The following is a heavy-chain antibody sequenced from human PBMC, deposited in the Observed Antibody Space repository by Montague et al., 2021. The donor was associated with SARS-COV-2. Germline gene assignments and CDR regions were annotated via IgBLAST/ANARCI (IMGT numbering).Heavy chain of an antibody. CDR3: ARGTRVVGVTPGFRW. D-gene: IGHD1-26*01. Sequence: SETLSLTCAVYGGSFHIFSWGWISQSPGKGLEWIGEVDQGGKTNYNPSLKSRVTISVDTSKNQFSLNLTSVTAADAAMYYCARGTRVVGVTPGFRWWGQGTQVAVSS. V-gene: IGHV4-34*01. CDR1: GGSFHIFS. CDR2: VDQGGKT. J-gene: IGHJ4*02.